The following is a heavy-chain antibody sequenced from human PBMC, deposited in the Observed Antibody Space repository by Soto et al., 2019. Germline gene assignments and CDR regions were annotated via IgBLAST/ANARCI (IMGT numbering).Heavy chain of an antibody. CDR2: IYYSENS. CDR3: AIKKGYCSRSVCFPPHRLDF. D-gene: IGHD2-2*01. J-gene: IGHJ4*02. Sequence: QVQLQESGPGLVKPSQTLSLTCSVSGGSVTSSDFYWSWLRQPPGKGLEWIGYIYYSENSYYGPYIGSRVSISLDTSKNLFSLSLTAVTPAATAVYYCAIKKGYCSRSVCFPPHRLDFWGAGILVTVSS. V-gene: IGHV4-30-4*01. CDR1: GGSVTSSDFY.